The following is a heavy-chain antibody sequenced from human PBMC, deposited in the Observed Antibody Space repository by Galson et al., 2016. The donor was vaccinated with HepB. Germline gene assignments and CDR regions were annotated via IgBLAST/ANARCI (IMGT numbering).Heavy chain of an antibody. D-gene: IGHD5-12*01. CDR1: GFNFRNSW. Sequence: SLRLSCAPSGFNFRNSWMSWVRQAPGEGLQWVANIGPDGNEKHYVESVKGRFTISRDNAKNSLYLQMNSLRAEDTAVYYCARGGGYSLFFDYWGQGTLVAVSS. V-gene: IGHV3-7*01. CDR3: ARGGGYSLFFDY. CDR2: IGPDGNEK. J-gene: IGHJ4*02.